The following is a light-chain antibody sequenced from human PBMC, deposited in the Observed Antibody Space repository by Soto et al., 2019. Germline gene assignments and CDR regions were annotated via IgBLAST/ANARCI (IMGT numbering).Light chain of an antibody. V-gene: IGLV2-8*01. CDR1: SSDVGAYNS. CDR2: EVT. J-gene: IGLJ1*01. Sequence: QSALTQPPSASGAPGQSVTISCTGTSSDVGAYNSVSWYQHHPGKAPKLMMYEVTKRPSGVSDRFSGSKSANTASLTVSGLQAEDEADYYCSSYAGSNYYVFGTGTKLTVL. CDR3: SSYAGSNYYV.